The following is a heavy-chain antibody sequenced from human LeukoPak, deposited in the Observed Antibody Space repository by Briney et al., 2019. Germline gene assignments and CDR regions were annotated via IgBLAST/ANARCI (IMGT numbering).Heavy chain of an antibody. V-gene: IGHV4-39*07. CDR1: SGSITTSSHY. D-gene: IGHD5-24*01. CDR3: VRLNYRYGMDV. J-gene: IGHJ6*02. CDR2: IVYSGTA. Sequence: SETLSLTCNVSSGSITTSSHYWGWIRQSPGKKLEWIGSIVYSGTAFYNPSLKSRVIISIATSKSQFSLRLSSVTAADTALYYCVRLNYRYGMDVWGQGTTVTVSS.